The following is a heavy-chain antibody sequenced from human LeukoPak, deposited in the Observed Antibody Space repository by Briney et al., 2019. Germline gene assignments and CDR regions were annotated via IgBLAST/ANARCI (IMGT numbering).Heavy chain of an antibody. D-gene: IGHD3-22*01. V-gene: IGHV3-30-3*01. CDR2: ISYDGSNK. CDR3: AKDTYYYDNPYYFDY. J-gene: IGHJ4*02. Sequence: GGSLRLSCAASGFTFSSYAMHWVRQAPGKGLEWVAVISYDGSNKYYADSVKGRFTISRDNSKNTLYLQMNSLRAEDTAVYYCAKDTYYYDNPYYFDYWGQGTLVTVSS. CDR1: GFTFSSYA.